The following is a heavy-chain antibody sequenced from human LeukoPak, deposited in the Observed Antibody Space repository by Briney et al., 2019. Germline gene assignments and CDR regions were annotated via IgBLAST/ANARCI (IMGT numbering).Heavy chain of an antibody. CDR3: AKDRYGSGSDTP. D-gene: IGHD3-10*01. J-gene: IGHJ5*02. V-gene: IGHV3-30*02. Sequence: GGSLRLSCAASAFTFSRYGMHWVRQAPGKGLEWVALIRSDGNNKYYADSVKGRSTISRDNSKNTLSLQMNSLRTEDTAVYYCAKDRYGSGSDTPWGQGTLVTVSS. CDR1: AFTFSRYG. CDR2: IRSDGNNK.